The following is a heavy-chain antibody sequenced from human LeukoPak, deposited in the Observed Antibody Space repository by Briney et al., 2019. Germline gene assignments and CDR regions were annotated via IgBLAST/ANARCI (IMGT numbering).Heavy chain of an antibody. CDR2: ITSSSSTI. D-gene: IGHD7-27*01. CDR1: GFTFSSYT. CDR3: ARDRNWGFDY. J-gene: IGHJ4*02. V-gene: IGHV3-48*01. Sequence: EGSLRLSCAASGFTFSSYTMNWVRQAPGKGLEWVSYITSSSSTIYYADSVKGRFTISRDNAKNSLYLQMNSLRAEDAAVYYCARDRNWGFDYWGQGTLVTVSS.